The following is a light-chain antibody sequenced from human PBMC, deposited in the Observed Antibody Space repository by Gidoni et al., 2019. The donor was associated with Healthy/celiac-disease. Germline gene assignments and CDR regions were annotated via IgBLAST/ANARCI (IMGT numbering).Light chain of an antibody. CDR3: QQRSNWPIT. CDR1: QSVSSY. J-gene: IGKJ5*01. V-gene: IGKV3-11*01. CDR2: DAS. Sequence: EIVATKSPATLSLSPGERATLTCRASQSVSSYLAWYQQKPGQAPRLLIYDASNPPTGIPARFSGSGSGTDFTLTISSLEPEDFAVYYCQQRSNWPITFGQGTRLEIK.